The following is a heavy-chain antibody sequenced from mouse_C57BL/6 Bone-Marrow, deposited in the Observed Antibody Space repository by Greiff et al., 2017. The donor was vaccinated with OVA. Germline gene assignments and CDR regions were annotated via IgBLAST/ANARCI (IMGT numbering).Heavy chain of an antibody. Sequence: LQQPGAELVMPGASVKLSCKASGYTFTSYWMHWVKQRPGQGLEWIGEIDPSDSYTNYNQKFKGKSTLTVDKSSSTAYMQLSSLTSEDSAVYYCAREGDYGVYYFDYWGQGTTLTVSS. J-gene: IGHJ2*01. CDR1: GYTFTSYW. D-gene: IGHD2-4*01. CDR2: IDPSDSYT. V-gene: IGHV1-69*01. CDR3: AREGDYGVYYFDY.